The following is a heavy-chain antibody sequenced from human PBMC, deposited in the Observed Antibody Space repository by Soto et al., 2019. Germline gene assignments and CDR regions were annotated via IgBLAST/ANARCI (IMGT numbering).Heavy chain of an antibody. CDR1: GYTFTGYY. J-gene: IGHJ6*02. D-gene: IGHD6-6*01. V-gene: IGHV1-2*04. Sequence: QVQLVQSGAEVKKPGASVKVSCKASGYTFTGYYMHWVRQAPGQGLEWMGWINPNSGGTNYAQKFQGWVTMTRDTSISTAYMERSRLRSDDTAVYYCARDPGRVEDSSSSRSHQYDSYYYGMDVWGQGTTVTVSS. CDR3: ARDPGRVEDSSSSRSHQYDSYYYGMDV. CDR2: INPNSGGT.